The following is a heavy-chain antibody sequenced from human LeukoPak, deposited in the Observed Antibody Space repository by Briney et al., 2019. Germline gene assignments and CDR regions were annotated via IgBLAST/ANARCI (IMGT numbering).Heavy chain of an antibody. CDR1: GGSISSYY. CDR2: IYYSGST. Sequence: PSDTLSLTCTVSGGSISSYYWSWIRQPPGKGLEWIGYIYYSGSTNYNPSLKSRVTISVDTSKNQFSLKLSSVTAADASVYYCARINNWSCYYFDYWGQGTLVTVSS. D-gene: IGHD1-20*01. V-gene: IGHV4-59*07. J-gene: IGHJ4*02. CDR3: ARINNWSCYYFDY.